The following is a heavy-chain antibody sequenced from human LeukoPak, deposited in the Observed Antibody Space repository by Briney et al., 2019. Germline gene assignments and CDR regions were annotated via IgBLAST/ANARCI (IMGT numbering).Heavy chain of an antibody. Sequence: GGSLRLSCTVSGFTVSSNSMSWVRQAPGKGLEWVSFIYSDNTHYSDSVKGRFTISRDNAENSLYLQMNSLRAEDTAVYYCARGHSSGWRISTRPLHYWGQGTLVTVSS. D-gene: IGHD6-19*01. CDR2: IYSDNT. J-gene: IGHJ4*02. CDR3: ARGHSSGWRISTRPLHY. V-gene: IGHV3-53*01. CDR1: GFTVSSNS.